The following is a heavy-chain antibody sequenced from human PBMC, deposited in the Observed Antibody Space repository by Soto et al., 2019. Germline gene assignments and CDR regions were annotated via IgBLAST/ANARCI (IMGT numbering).Heavy chain of an antibody. Sequence: EVQLLESGGGLVQPGGSLRLSCAASGFTFSSYAMSWVRQAPGKGLEWVSAISGSGGSTYYADSVKGRFTISRDNSKNTLHLQMNSLRAEDTAVYYCAKARNYGSGYYSFDYWGQGTLVTVSS. CDR3: AKARNYGSGYYSFDY. D-gene: IGHD3-22*01. V-gene: IGHV3-23*01. CDR2: ISGSGGST. J-gene: IGHJ4*02. CDR1: GFTFSSYA.